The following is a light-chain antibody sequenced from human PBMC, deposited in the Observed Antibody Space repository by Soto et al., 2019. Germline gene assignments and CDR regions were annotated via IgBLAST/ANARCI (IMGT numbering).Light chain of an antibody. Sequence: VMTQSPATLSVSPGERATLSCRASQSVSSNLAWYQQKPGQAPRLLIYGASTRATGIPARFSGSGSGTDLTITISSLQPEDFETYDCQQANSFPRTFGQGTKVDIK. CDR1: QSVSSN. CDR2: GAS. CDR3: QQANSFPRT. V-gene: IGKV3-15*01. J-gene: IGKJ1*01.